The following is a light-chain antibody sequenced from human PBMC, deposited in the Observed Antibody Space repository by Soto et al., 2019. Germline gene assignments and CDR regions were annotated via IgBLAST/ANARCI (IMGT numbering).Light chain of an antibody. J-gene: IGKJ5*01. V-gene: IGKV1-9*01. CDR3: QQLNSYPLT. CDR1: QDISSF. CDR2: AAS. Sequence: IQVTQSPSSLSASIGDRVTITCRASQDISSFLAWYEQKPGKAPKLLIYAASTLQSGVPSRFSGSGSGTDFTLTITSQQPEDFATYFCQQLNSYPLTFGQGTRLEIK.